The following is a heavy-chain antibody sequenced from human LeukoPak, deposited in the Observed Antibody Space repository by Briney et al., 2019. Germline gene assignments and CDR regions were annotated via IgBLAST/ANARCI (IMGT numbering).Heavy chain of an antibody. CDR3: ASDMSTVTNAPYN. J-gene: IGHJ4*02. CDR1: GFTFSNYA. Sequence: GGSLRLSCAASGFTFSNYAMHWVREAPGKGLVWVSRMDSDGSSINYADSVKGRFTISRDNAKNTLYLQMNSLRVEDTAVYDCASDMSTVTNAPYNWGQGTLVTVSS. V-gene: IGHV3-74*01. CDR2: MDSDGSSI. D-gene: IGHD4-17*01.